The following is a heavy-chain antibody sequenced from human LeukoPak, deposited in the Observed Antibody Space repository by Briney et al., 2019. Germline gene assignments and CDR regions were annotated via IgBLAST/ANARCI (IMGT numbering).Heavy chain of an antibody. D-gene: IGHD3-3*01. CDR1: GFTFSSYS. CDR2: ISSSSSYI. Sequence: GGSLRLSCAASGFTFSSYSMNWVRQAPGKGLEWVSSISSSSSYIYYADSVKGRFTISRDNAKNSLYLQMNSLRAEDTAVYYCARDPPRITIFGVVGDDYWGQGTLVTVSS. V-gene: IGHV3-21*01. J-gene: IGHJ4*02. CDR3: ARDPPRITIFGVVGDDY.